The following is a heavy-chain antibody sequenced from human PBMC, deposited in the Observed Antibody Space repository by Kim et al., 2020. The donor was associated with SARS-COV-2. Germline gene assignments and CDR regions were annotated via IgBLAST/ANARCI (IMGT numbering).Heavy chain of an antibody. Sequence: GGSLRLSCAASGFTFRSCAIHWVRQAPGKGLEGVAVISYDGSNKNYADSVKGRFTISRDNSKNTLYLQMNSLRGEDTALYYCARDPWSCIRGVMYYYYG. V-gene: IGHV3-30-3*01. D-gene: IGHD3-10*01. CDR3: ARDPWSCIRGVMYYYYG. CDR1: GFTFRSCA. J-gene: IGHJ6*01. CDR2: ISYDGSNK.